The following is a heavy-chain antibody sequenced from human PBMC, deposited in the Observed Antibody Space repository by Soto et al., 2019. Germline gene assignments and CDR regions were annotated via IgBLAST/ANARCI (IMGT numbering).Heavy chain of an antibody. CDR1: GYTFTSYY. V-gene: IGHV1-2*02. D-gene: IGHD3-9*01. CDR2: INPNSGGT. Sequence: ASVKVSCKASGYTFTSYYMHWVRQAPGQGLEWMGWINPNSGGTNYAQKFQGRVTMTRDTSISTAYMELSRLRSDDTAVYYCARDGAYYDILTGYYIDAFDIWGQGTMVTVSS. CDR3: ARDGAYYDILTGYYIDAFDI. J-gene: IGHJ3*02.